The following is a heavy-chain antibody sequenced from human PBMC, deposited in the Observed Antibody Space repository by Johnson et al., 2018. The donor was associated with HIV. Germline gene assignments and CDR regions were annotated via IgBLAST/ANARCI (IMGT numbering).Heavy chain of an antibody. V-gene: IGHV3-23*04. CDR1: GFTFSSYA. J-gene: IGHJ3*01. CDR3: VRRANVGTSVWGDFDL. CDR2: LTGSGDTT. Sequence: VQLVESGGGVVQPGRSLRLSCAASGFTFSSYAMHWVRQAPGKGLEWVSTLTGSGDTTYSADSVKGRFTISRDNSKNTLHLQMNGLRAEYTAVYYCVRRANVGTSVWGDFDLLGQGTMATVSS. D-gene: IGHD3-16*01.